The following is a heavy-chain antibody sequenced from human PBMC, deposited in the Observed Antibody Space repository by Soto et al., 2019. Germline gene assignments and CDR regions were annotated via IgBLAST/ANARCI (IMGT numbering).Heavy chain of an antibody. J-gene: IGHJ5*02. V-gene: IGHV3-15*01. D-gene: IGHD2-15*01. CDR2: IKSKADGETK. Sequence: GGSLRLSCAACGFTFIHAWMSWVRQAPGKGLEWDGRIKSKADGETKDYGAPVRGRFTISRDDAKDTLYLQMNSLRIEDTAVYYCCVVKRLDQYSTSGYWFDPWGPGTLVTVSS. CDR1: GFTFIHAW. CDR3: CVVKRLDQYSTSGYWFDP.